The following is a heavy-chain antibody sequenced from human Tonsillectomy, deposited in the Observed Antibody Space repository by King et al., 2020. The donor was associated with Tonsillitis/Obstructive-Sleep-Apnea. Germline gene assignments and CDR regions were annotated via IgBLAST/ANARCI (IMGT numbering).Heavy chain of an antibody. D-gene: IGHD2-2*01. CDR3: ASSPAATPSYYYSYMDV. Sequence: VQLVESGAEVKKPGSSVKVSCKASGGTFSSYAISWVRQAPGQGLEWMGGIIPIFGTANYAQKFQGRVTITADESTSTAYMELSSLTSEDTAVYYFASSPAATPSYYYSYMDVWGKGTTVTVSS. V-gene: IGHV1-69*01. J-gene: IGHJ6*03. CDR2: IIPIFGTA. CDR1: GGTFSSYA.